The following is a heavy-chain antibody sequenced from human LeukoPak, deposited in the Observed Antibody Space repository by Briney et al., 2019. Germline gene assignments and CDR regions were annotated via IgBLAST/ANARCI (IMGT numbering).Heavy chain of an antibody. D-gene: IGHD2-2*01. CDR3: ARGLDCRSTSCYLDN. V-gene: IGHV3-7*01. J-gene: IGHJ4*02. CDR2: IKQDGSEK. CDR1: GFTFTKYW. Sequence: GGSLRLSCAASGFTFTKYWMTWVRQAPGKGLEWVANIKQDGSEKFYVDSVKGRFTISRDNAKNSLDLQINSLGTEDTAVYYCARGLDCRSTSCYLDNWGQGTLVTVSS.